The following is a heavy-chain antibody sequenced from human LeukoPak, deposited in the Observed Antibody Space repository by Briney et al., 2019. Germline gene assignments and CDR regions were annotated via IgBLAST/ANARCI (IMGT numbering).Heavy chain of an antibody. CDR1: GFTFSNYW. Sequence: GGSLRLSCAASGFTFSNYWMSWVRQAPGKGLQWVANIKQDGSDIFYVDSVKGRFTISRDNSKNTLYLQMNSLRAEDTAVYYCAKGQNYYDGSGYYSTDYWGQGTPVTVSS. J-gene: IGHJ4*02. CDR2: IKQDGSDI. D-gene: IGHD3-22*01. V-gene: IGHV3-7*04. CDR3: AKGQNYYDGSGYYSTDY.